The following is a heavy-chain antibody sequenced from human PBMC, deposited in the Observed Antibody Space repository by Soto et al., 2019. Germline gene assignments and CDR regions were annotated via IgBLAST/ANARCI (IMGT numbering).Heavy chain of an antibody. D-gene: IGHD6-19*01. CDR1: GGSISSGGYY. CDR3: ARDIIAVAGPMYYFDY. V-gene: IGHV4-31*03. Sequence: SETLSLTCTVSGGSISSGGYYWSWIRQHPGKGLEWIGYIYYSGSTYYNPSLKSRVTISVDTSKNQFSLKLSSVTAADTAVYYCARDIIAVAGPMYYFDYWGQVTLVTVSS. J-gene: IGHJ4*02. CDR2: IYYSGST.